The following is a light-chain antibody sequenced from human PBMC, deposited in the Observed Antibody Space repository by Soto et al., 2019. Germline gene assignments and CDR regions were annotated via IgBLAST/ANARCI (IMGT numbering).Light chain of an antibody. CDR2: DAS. V-gene: IGKV3-11*01. CDR1: QPVSNT. Sequence: DIVLTQYPATLSLSPGERATLFCRASQPVSNTLAWYQQKPGQAHRLLIYDASNRATGIPARFTGSGYGTDFTLTINSLEPEDFAVYYCQQRSAWPLTFGGGTKVEI. J-gene: IGKJ4*01. CDR3: QQRSAWPLT.